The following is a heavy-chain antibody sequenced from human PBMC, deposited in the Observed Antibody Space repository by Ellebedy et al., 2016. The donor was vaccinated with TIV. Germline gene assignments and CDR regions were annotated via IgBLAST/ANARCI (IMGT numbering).Heavy chain of an antibody. CDR2: FIPIFGTA. CDR3: ARDRITVTNGGNWFDP. D-gene: IGHD1-20*01. Sequence: AASVKVSCKSSGGTFSSYAISWVRQAPGQGLEWMGGFIPIFGTANYAQKFKGRVTITTDKSTSTAYMELSSLTSEDTAVYYCARDRITVTNGGNWFDPWGQGTLVTVSS. V-gene: IGHV1-69*05. CDR1: GGTFSSYA. J-gene: IGHJ5*02.